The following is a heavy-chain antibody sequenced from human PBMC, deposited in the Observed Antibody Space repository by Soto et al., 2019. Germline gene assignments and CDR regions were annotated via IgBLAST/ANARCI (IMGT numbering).Heavy chain of an antibody. CDR1: GDTFKNCV. CDR3: AAELGFGKLSVV. J-gene: IGHJ6*02. D-gene: IGHD3-10*01. V-gene: IGHV1-69*01. Sequence: QVQVVQSGVEVRRPGSSVKVSCKASGDTFKNCVISWVRQAPGQGLEWMGGIIPLFGTTDFAQRFQGRLTITTDESTTTAYIELSRLRSEATATYYCAAELGFGKLSVVWGQGTTVIVSS. CDR2: IIPLFGTT.